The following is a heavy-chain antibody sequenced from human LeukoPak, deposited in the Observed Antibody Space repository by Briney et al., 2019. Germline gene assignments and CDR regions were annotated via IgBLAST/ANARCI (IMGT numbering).Heavy chain of an antibody. J-gene: IGHJ1*01. CDR3: AKDVYYDSSGYYFEYFQH. Sequence: GGSLRLSCAASGFTFSSYAMSWVRQAPGKGLEWVSATSGSSGSTYYADSVKGRFTISRDNSKNTLYLQMNSLRAEDTAVYYCAKDVYYDSSGYYFEYFQHWGQGTLVTVSS. D-gene: IGHD3-22*01. CDR2: TSGSSGST. CDR1: GFTFSSYA. V-gene: IGHV3-23*01.